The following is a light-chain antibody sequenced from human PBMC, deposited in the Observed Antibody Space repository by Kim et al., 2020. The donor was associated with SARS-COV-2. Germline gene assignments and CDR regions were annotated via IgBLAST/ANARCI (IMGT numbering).Light chain of an antibody. J-gene: IGLJ3*02. V-gene: IGLV2-14*03. CDR1: DYDIGYFDY. CDR3: CSYTTRNALV. CDR2: DVR. Sequence: QSALTQPASVSGSPGQSISISCTGTDYDIGYFDYVAWYQQHPGKAPKLMIYDVRHPPSGVSDRSSGSKSDKTASLTISGLRAEDEADYYCCSYTTRNALVFGTGTQLTVL.